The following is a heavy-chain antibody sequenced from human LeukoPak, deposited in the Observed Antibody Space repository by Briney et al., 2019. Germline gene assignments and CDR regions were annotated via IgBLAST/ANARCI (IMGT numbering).Heavy chain of an antibody. J-gene: IGHJ4*02. CDR2: TIPIRGMT. CDR3: ARGPYDRTFYFDS. D-gene: IGHD3-22*01. Sequence: SVKVSCKISGGTFGSYGISWVRQAPGQGLEWMGRTIPIRGMTNYAQKFQGRVTSTADTSTSTAYMELSSLTSEDPAAYFCARGPYDRTFYFDSWGQGTLVIVSS. CDR1: GGTFGSYG. V-gene: IGHV1-69*04.